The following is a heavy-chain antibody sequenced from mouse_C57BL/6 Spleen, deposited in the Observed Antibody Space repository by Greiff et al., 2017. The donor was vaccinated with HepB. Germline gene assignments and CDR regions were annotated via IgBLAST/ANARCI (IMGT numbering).Heavy chain of an antibody. CDR2: IDPSDSYT. D-gene: IGHD2-3*01. CDR1: GYTFTSYW. CDR3: ARRADGYYDAMDY. Sequence: VQLQQPGAELVKPGASVKLSCKASGYTFTSYWMQWVKQRPGQGLEWIGEIDPSDSYTNYNQKFKGKATLTVDTSSSTAYMQLSSLTSEDSAVYYCARRADGYYDAMDYWGQGTSVTVSS. J-gene: IGHJ4*01. V-gene: IGHV1-50*01.